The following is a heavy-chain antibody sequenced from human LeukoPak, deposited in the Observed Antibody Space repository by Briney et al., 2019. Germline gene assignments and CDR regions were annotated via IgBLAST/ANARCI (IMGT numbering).Heavy chain of an antibody. CDR1: GYSFTNYW. CDR3: ARSSYYDSSGYSTSDY. V-gene: IGHV5-10-1*01. J-gene: IGHJ4*02. Sequence: KSGESLKISCKGSGYSFTNYWITWVRQMPGKGLEWMGRIDPSDSYTNYSPSFQGHVTISADKSISTAYLQWGSLRASDTAMYYCARSSYYDSSGYSTSDYWGQGTLVTVSS. CDR2: IDPSDSYT. D-gene: IGHD3-22*01.